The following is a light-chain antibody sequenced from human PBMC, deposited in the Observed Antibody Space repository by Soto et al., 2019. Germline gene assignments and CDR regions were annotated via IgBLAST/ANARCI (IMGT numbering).Light chain of an antibody. V-gene: IGKV3-20*01. CDR2: GAS. J-gene: IGKJ5*01. CDR1: QSVSSSY. CDR3: QHYGSSPLIT. Sequence: EIVLTQSAGTLSFSPGEGAALSCRAIQSVSSSYSAWYQQKPGQAPRLLIYGASSRATGIPDRFSATGSGTDLTLTISRLESEDSAVFYCQHYGSSPLITIGPGTRLEIK.